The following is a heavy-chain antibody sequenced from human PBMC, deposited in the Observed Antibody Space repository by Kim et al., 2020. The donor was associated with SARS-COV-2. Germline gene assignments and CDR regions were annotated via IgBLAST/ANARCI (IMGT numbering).Heavy chain of an antibody. CDR3: ARAAGLRPYSSSWYYYYYGMDV. Sequence: ASVKVSCKASGYTFTSYYMHWVRQAPGQGLEWMGIINPSGGSTSYAQKFQGRVTMTRDTSTSTVYMELSSLRSEDTAVYYCARAAGLRPYSSSWYYYYYGMDVWGQGTTVTVSS. D-gene: IGHD6-13*01. V-gene: IGHV1-46*01. CDR1: GYTFTSYY. CDR2: INPSGGST. J-gene: IGHJ6*02.